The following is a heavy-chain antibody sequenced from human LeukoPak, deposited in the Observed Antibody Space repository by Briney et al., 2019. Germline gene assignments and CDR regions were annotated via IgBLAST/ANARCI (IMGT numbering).Heavy chain of an antibody. J-gene: IGHJ4*02. V-gene: IGHV3-23*01. CDR1: GFTFSSYA. Sequence: GGSLRLSCAASGFTFSSYAMSWVRQAPGKGLEWVSAISGSGGSTHYADSVKGRFTISRDNSKNTLYLQMNSLRAEDTAVYYCAKLAGYDFWSGYYSFYFDYWGQGTLVTVSS. CDR3: AKLAGYDFWSGYYSFYFDY. D-gene: IGHD3-3*01. CDR2: ISGSGGST.